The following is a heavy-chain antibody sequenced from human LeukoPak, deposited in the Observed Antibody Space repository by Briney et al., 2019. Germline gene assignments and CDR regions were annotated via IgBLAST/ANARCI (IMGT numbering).Heavy chain of an antibody. CDR3: ARGRQRSYYDSSGRKNDY. CDR2: IYYSGST. CDR1: GVSISNTDYS. Sequence: NPSETLSLTCTVSGVSISNTDYSWTWVRQSPGKGLEWIGYIYYSGSTYYNPSLKSRVTISVDTSKNQFSLKLSSVTAADTAVYYYARGRQRSYYDSSGRKNDYWGQGTLVTVSS. D-gene: IGHD3-22*01. V-gene: IGHV4-30-4*01. J-gene: IGHJ4*02.